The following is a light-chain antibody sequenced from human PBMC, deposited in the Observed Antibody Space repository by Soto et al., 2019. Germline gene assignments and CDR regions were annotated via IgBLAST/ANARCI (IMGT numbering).Light chain of an antibody. CDR3: QQCYSTPYT. J-gene: IGKJ2*01. CDR2: WAS. CDR1: QSVLSTSNHKNY. V-gene: IGKV4-1*01. Sequence: DILLTPSPDSLAVSLGERATINCKSSQSVLSTSNHKNYLAWYQQKPGQPPKLLFYWASTRESGVPDRFSGSGSGTDFALTISSLQAEDVAVYYCQQCYSTPYTFGQGTKLEIK.